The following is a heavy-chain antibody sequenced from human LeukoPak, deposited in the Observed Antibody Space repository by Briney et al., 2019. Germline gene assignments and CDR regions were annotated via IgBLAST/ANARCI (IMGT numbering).Heavy chain of an antibody. CDR3: ARRRKGWSGYHGGHYYYYMDV. D-gene: IGHD3-3*01. Sequence: ASVKVSCKASGYTFTSYYMHWVRQAPGQGLEWMGIINPSGGSTSYAQKFQGRVTMTRDMSTSTVYMELSSLRSEDTAVYYCARRRKGWSGYHGGHYYYYMDVWGKGTTVTVSS. V-gene: IGHV1-46*01. CDR2: INPSGGST. CDR1: GYTFTSYY. J-gene: IGHJ6*03.